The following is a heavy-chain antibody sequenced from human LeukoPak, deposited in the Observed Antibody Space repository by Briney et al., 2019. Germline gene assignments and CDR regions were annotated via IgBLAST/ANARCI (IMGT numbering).Heavy chain of an antibody. CDR2: ISSSSSYI. J-gene: IGHJ4*02. V-gene: IGHV3-21*01. CDR3: ARDGIAAADY. D-gene: IGHD6-13*01. CDR1: GFTFSSYS. Sequence: GGSLRLSCAASGFTFSSYSMNWVRQAPGKGLEWVSSISSSSSYIYYADSVKGRFTISRDNAKNSLYLQMNSLRAEDTAVYSCARDGIAAADYWGQGTLVTVSS.